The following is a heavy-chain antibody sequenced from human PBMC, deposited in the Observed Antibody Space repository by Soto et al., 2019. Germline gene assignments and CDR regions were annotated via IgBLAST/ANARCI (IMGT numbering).Heavy chain of an antibody. J-gene: IGHJ4*02. CDR1: GDSIRSDKW. Sequence: QVQLQESGPGLVKPSGTLSLTCAVSGDSIRSDKWWSWVRQPPGKGLEWIGEIHHSGRTNYNPSLKSRVSILVEKSKNQVSLELSSMTAADTAVYYCARGGDWQFDYWGQGTLVTVSS. D-gene: IGHD2-21*02. CDR2: IHHSGRT. CDR3: ARGGDWQFDY. V-gene: IGHV4-4*02.